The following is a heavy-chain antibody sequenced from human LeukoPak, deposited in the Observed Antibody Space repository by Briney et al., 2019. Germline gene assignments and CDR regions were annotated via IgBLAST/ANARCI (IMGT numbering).Heavy chain of an antibody. J-gene: IGHJ4*02. CDR3: ARADWGKFDY. V-gene: IGHV4-59*01. D-gene: IGHD7-27*01. CDR2: IYYSGST. CDR1: GGSISSYY. Sequence: SETLSLTCTVSGGSISSYYWSWIRQPPGKGLEWIGYIYYSGSTNYNPSLKSRVTISVDTSKNQFSLKLSSVTAADTAVYYCARADWGKFDYWGQGTLVTVSS.